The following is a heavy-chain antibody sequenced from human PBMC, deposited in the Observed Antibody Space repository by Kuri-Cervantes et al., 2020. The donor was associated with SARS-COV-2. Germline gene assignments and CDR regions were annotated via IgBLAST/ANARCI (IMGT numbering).Heavy chain of an antibody. CDR1: GFTFGDYA. CDR2: IRSKAYGGTT. J-gene: IGHJ4*02. D-gene: IGHD3-10*01. CDR3: TRDKNAGFGEPNDY. Sequence: GESLKISCTASGFTFGDYAMSWVRQAPGKGLERVGFIRSKAYGGTTEYAASVKGRFTISRDDSKSIAYLQMNSLKTEDTAVYYCTRDKNAGFGEPNDYWGQGTLVTVSS. V-gene: IGHV3-49*04.